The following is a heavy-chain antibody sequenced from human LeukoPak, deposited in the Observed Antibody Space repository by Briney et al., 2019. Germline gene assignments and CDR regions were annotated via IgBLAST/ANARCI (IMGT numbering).Heavy chain of an antibody. CDR3: ARTASYYYDSSGYFEGPYFDY. CDR1: GGSISSGSYY. CDR2: IYTSGST. Sequence: SETLSLTCTVSGGSISSGSYYWSWIRQPAGKGLEWIGRIYTSGSTNYNPSLKSRVTISVDTSKNQFSLKLSSVTAADTAVYYCARTASYYYDSSGYFEGPYFDYWGQGTLVTVSS. D-gene: IGHD3-22*01. V-gene: IGHV4-61*02. J-gene: IGHJ4*02.